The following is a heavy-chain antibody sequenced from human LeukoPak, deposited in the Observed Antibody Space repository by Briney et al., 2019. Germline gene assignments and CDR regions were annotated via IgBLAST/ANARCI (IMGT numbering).Heavy chain of an antibody. V-gene: IGHV3-23*01. Sequence: AGASLRLSCVASGFTFSNYAMSWVRQAPGKGLEWVSAITGSGTNRYYADSLKGRFTTSRDNSKNTVFLQMNSLRHEDTAIYYCVIWGDYDVLTGYYVPDYWGRGTLVTVAS. J-gene: IGHJ4*02. D-gene: IGHD3-9*01. CDR3: VIWGDYDVLTGYYVPDY. CDR1: GFTFSNYA. CDR2: ITGSGTNR.